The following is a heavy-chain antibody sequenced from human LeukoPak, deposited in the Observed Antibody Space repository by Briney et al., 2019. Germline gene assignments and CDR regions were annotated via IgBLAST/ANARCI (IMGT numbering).Heavy chain of an antibody. Sequence: GEFLKISCKGSGYSFTSNWIGWVRQMPGEGLEWMGIIYPGDSETRYSPPFQGQVTISADRSINTAYLQWSSLKASDTAMYYCASGYYSHYFDHWGQGTLVTVSS. CDR1: GYSFTSNW. D-gene: IGHD3-22*01. CDR3: ASGYYSHYFDH. CDR2: IYPGDSET. J-gene: IGHJ4*02. V-gene: IGHV5-51*01.